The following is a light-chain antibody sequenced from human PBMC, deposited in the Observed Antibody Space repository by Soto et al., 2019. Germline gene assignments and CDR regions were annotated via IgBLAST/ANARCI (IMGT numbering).Light chain of an antibody. Sequence: QSLLTQPASVSASPGQSITISCTGTRGDIGGYNYVSWYQQHPGKAPKLMIYDVYHRPSGVSNRFSASKSGNTASLTISGLQAEDEADYYCSSYTSSTTLVFGTGTKVTVL. CDR1: RGDIGGYNY. CDR3: SSYTSSTTLV. CDR2: DVY. V-gene: IGLV2-14*03. J-gene: IGLJ1*01.